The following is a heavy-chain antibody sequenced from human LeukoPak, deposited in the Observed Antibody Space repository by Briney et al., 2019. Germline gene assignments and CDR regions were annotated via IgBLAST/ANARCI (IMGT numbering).Heavy chain of an antibody. CDR2: IKQDGSEK. CDR3: ARAGSGYYYVHFQH. V-gene: IGHV3-7*01. Sequence: ETLSLTCTVSGVSINSSSYYWGWVRQAPGKGLEWVANIKQDGSEKYYVDSVKGRFTISRDNAKNSLYLQMNSLRAEDTAVYYCARAGSGYYYVHFQHWGQGTLVTVSS. D-gene: IGHD3-22*01. CDR1: GVSINSSSYY. J-gene: IGHJ1*01.